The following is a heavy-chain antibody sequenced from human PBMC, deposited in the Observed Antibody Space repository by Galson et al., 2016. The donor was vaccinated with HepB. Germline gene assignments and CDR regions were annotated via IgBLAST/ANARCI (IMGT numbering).Heavy chain of an antibody. CDR3: AREGSYYTLDY. J-gene: IGHJ4*02. Sequence: SVKVSCKAPGYTFTNYAMHWVRQAPGQRLEWMGWINPGNGDTKYSQKFQARVTISRDTSASTAYMGLRSLISEDTAVYYCAREGSYYTLDYWGQGTLVTVPS. V-gene: IGHV1-3*01. D-gene: IGHD1-26*01. CDR2: INPGNGDT. CDR1: GYTFTNYA.